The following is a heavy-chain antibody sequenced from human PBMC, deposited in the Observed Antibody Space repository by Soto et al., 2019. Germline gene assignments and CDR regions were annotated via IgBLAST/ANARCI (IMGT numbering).Heavy chain of an antibody. Sequence: PGGSLRLSCAVSGFTFRSSPMSWVRRAPGKGLEWVSGINGGDDSEHYVDSVRGRFTIIRDNSKNLLLLQMNSLRVEDTAIYYCTKDSHWSIISPTHDHWGQGPQVTGSX. V-gene: IGHV3-23*01. D-gene: IGHD3-3*01. CDR1: GFTFRSSP. CDR3: TKDSHWSIISPTHDH. J-gene: IGHJ4*02. CDR2: INGGDDSE.